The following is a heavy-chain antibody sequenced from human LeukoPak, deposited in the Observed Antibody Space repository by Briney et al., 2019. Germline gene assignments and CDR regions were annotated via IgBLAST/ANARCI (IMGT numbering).Heavy chain of an antibody. J-gene: IGHJ4*02. CDR1: GFPFSSNG. D-gene: IGHD6-19*01. CDR3: ARDGSSGWYWVDY. Sequence: GRSLRLSCVASGFPFSSNGMHWVRQAPGKGPEWVAVISYDGTNKYYADSVKGRFTISRDNSKNTLYLQMNSLRAEDTAVYYCARDGSSGWYWVDYWGQGTLVTVSS. V-gene: IGHV3-30*03. CDR2: ISYDGTNK.